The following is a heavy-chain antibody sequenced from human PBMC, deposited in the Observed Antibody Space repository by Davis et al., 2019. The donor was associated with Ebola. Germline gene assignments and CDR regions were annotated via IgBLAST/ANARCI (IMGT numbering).Heavy chain of an antibody. CDR1: GFIFSSYW. D-gene: IGHD4-23*01. CDR2: IKQDGSEK. V-gene: IGHV3-7*01. Sequence: GESLKISCAASGFIFSSYWMSWVRQAPGKGLEWVANIKQDGSEKYYVDSVKGRFTISRDNAKNSLYLQMNSLRAEDTAVYYCARGRGGKSRYGMDVWGQGTTVTVSS. J-gene: IGHJ6*02. CDR3: ARGRGGKSRYGMDV.